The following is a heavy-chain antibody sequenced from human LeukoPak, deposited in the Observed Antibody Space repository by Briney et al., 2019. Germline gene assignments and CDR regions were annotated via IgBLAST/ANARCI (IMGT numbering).Heavy chain of an antibody. CDR2: INPNSGGT. V-gene: IGHV1-2*02. J-gene: IGHJ4*02. D-gene: IGHD3-9*01. Sequence: ASVKVSCKASGYTFTGYYMHWVRQAPGQGLEWMGWINPNSGGTNYAQKFQGRVTMTRNTSISTAYMELSSLRSEDTAVYYCARGLVSAGNYWGQGTLVTVSS. CDR1: GYTFTGYY. CDR3: ARGLVSAGNY.